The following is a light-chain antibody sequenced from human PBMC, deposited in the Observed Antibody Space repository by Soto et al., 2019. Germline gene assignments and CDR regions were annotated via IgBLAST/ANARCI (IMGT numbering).Light chain of an antibody. CDR3: SSYTSSSTL. J-gene: IGLJ2*01. V-gene: IGLV2-14*01. CDR1: SSDVGGYNY. CDR2: DVS. Sequence: ALTQPASVSGSPGQSITISCTGTSSDVGGYNYVSWYQQHPGKAPKLMIYDVSNRPSGVSNRFSGSKSGNTASLTISGLQAEDEADYYCSSYTSSSTLFGGGTKVTVL.